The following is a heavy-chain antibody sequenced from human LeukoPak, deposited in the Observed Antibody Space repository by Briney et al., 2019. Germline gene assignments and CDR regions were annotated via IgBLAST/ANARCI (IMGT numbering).Heavy chain of an antibody. CDR1: GFTFSTYA. CDR2: IYSAGAT. V-gene: IGHV3-53*01. D-gene: IGHD1-26*01. Sequence: SGGSLRLSCVASGFTFSTYAIHWVRQAPGKGLEWVSSIYSAGATHYAESVKGRFTISRDNSKNTLYLQMNSLRAEDMAVYYCARIEWERLGRAFDIWGQGTMVTVSS. J-gene: IGHJ3*02. CDR3: ARIEWERLGRAFDI.